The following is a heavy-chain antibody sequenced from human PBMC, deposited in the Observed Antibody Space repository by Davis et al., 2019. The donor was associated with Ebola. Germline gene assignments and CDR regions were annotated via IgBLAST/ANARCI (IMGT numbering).Heavy chain of an antibody. J-gene: IGHJ4*02. V-gene: IGHV5-10-1*01. CDR3: ARPHYDSSGYYVY. Sequence: GESLKISCKGSGYSFTSYWISWVRQMPGKGLEWIGRIDPSDSYTNYSPSFQGHVTISADKSIRTAYLQWRSLKASDTAMYYCARPHYDSSGYYVYWGQGTLVTVSS. D-gene: IGHD3-22*01. CDR1: GYSFTSYW. CDR2: IDPSDSYT.